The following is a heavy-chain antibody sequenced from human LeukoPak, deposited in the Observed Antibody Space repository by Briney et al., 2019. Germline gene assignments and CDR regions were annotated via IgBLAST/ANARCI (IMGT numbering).Heavy chain of an antibody. J-gene: IGHJ3*02. Sequence: GGSLRLSCAASGFTFDDYAMYWVRQVPGKGLEWVSGISWNSGTIGYADSVKGRFTISRDNAKTSLYLQMNSLRAEDMALYYCARDRRDGYFGDAFDIWGQGTMVTVSS. CDR1: GFTFDDYA. CDR3: ARDRRDGYFGDAFDI. CDR2: ISWNSGTI. D-gene: IGHD5-24*01. V-gene: IGHV3-9*03.